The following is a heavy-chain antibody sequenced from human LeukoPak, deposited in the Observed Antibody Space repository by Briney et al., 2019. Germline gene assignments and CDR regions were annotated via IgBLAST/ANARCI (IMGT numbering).Heavy chain of an antibody. CDR1: GYTFTSYD. J-gene: IGHJ5*02. Sequence: GASVKVSCKASGYTFTSYDINWVRQAPGQGLEWMAWMNPNSGNTGYAQKFQGRVTMTRNTSISTAYMELSSLRSEDTAVYYCARRSSGYYYLYNWFDPWGQGTLVTVSS. V-gene: IGHV1-8*01. D-gene: IGHD3-22*01. CDR2: MNPNSGNT. CDR3: ARRSSGYYYLYNWFDP.